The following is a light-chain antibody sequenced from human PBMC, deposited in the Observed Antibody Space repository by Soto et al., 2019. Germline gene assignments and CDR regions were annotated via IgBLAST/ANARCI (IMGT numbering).Light chain of an antibody. CDR2: GAS. Sequence: EIVMTQSPATLSVSPGERATLSCRASQSVNSHLAWFQQRPGQAPRLLIYGASSRATGIPDRFSGSGSGTDFTLTISRLEPEDFAVYYCQQYGSSTTWTFGQGTKVEIK. CDR3: QQYGSSTTWT. CDR1: QSVNSH. J-gene: IGKJ1*01. V-gene: IGKV3-20*01.